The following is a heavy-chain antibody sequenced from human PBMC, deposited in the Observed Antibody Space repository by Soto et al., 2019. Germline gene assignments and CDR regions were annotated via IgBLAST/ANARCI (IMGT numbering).Heavy chain of an antibody. CDR2: ISTYSGDT. V-gene: IGHV1-18*01. Sequence: ASVKVSCKASGYTFFTYDISRVRQAPGQGLEWMGWISTYSGDTKYAQKFQGRVTMTTDTSTTTAYLELRSLRSDDTAVYYCARHHGPTTSENWFDPWGQGTLVTVSS. J-gene: IGHJ5*02. CDR3: ARHHGPTTSENWFDP. CDR1: GYTFFTYD. D-gene: IGHD5-12*01.